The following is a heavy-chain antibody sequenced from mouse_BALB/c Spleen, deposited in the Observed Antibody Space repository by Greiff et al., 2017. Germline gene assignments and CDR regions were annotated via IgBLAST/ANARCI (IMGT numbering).Heavy chain of an antibody. Sequence: EVQLQQSGAELVKPGASVKLSCTASGFNIKDTYMHWVKQRPEQGLELIGRIDPANGNTKYDPKFQGKATITADTSSNTAYLQLSSLTSEDTAVYYCASNGNYVFDYWGQGTTLTVSS. J-gene: IGHJ2*01. V-gene: IGHV14-3*02. CDR1: GFNIKDTY. CDR3: ASNGNYVFDY. D-gene: IGHD2-1*01. CDR2: IDPANGNT.